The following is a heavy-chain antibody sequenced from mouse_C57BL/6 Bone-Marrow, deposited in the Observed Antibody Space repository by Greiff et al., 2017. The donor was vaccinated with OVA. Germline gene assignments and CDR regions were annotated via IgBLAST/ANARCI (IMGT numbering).Heavy chain of an antibody. J-gene: IGHJ4*01. CDR2: IWTGGGT. D-gene: IGHD2-2*01. CDR1: GFSLTSYA. Sequence: VQLQESGPGLVAPSQSLSITCTVSGFSLTSYAISWVRQPPGKGLEWLGVIWTGGGTTYNSALKSRLSISKDNSKSQVFLKMHSLQTDDTARYYCARGYLYAMDYWGQGTSVTVSA. V-gene: IGHV2-9-1*01. CDR3: ARGYLYAMDY.